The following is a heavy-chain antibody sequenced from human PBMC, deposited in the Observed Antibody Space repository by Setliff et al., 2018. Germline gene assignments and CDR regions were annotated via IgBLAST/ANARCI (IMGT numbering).Heavy chain of an antibody. Sequence: GGSLRLSCAASGFTFDDYAMHWVRQAPGKGLEWVSLISWDGGEISYYADSVKDRFTISRDNPKYTVYLQMNSLRAEDTAVYYCASIGVRGVRVDIWGQGTMVTVSS. CDR1: GFTFDDYA. CDR3: ASIGVRGVRVDI. V-gene: IGHV3-43D*04. CDR2: ISWDGGEIS. D-gene: IGHD3-10*01. J-gene: IGHJ3*02.